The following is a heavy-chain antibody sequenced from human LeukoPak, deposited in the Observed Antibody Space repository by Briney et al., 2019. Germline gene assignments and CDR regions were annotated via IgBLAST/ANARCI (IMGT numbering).Heavy chain of an antibody. Sequence: GGSLRLSCAASGFTFSSYAMSWVRQAPGKGLEWVAVISYDGSNKYYADSVKGRFTISRDNSKNTLYLQMNSLRAEDTAVYYCAREHSRFLEWLSLYFDYGGQGTLVTVSS. CDR2: ISYDGSNK. CDR1: GFTFSSYA. V-gene: IGHV3-30-3*01. D-gene: IGHD3-3*01. J-gene: IGHJ4*02. CDR3: AREHSRFLEWLSLYFDY.